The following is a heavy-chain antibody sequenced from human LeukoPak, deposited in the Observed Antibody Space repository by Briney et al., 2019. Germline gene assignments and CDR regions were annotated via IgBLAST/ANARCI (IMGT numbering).Heavy chain of an antibody. D-gene: IGHD6-19*01. CDR1: GFTFSTYS. CDR2: ISSGGSST. CDR3: ARDPAGAGIYYDY. V-gene: IGHV3-48*01. J-gene: IGHJ4*02. Sequence: GGSLRLSCAASGFTFSTYSMNWVRQAPGKGLEWVSYISSGGSSTHDADSVKGRFTISRDNAKNSLYLQMNSLRAEDTAVYYCARDPAGAGIYYDYWGQGTLVTV.